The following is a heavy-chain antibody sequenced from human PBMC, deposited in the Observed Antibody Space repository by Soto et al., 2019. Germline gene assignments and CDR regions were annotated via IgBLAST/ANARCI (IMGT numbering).Heavy chain of an antibody. CDR2: IYSGGST. J-gene: IGHJ4*02. D-gene: IGHD2-8*01. Sequence: GSLRLSCAASGFTVSSNYMSWVRQAPGKGLEWVSVIYSGGSTYYADSVKGRFTISRDNSKNTLYLQMNSLRAEDTAVYYCARVYLRYYFDYWGQGTLVTVSS. V-gene: IGHV3-53*01. CDR1: GFTVSSNY. CDR3: ARVYLRYYFDY.